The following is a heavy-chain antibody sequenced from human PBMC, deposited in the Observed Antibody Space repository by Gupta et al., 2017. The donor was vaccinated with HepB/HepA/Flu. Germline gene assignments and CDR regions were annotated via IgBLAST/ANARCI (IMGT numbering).Heavy chain of an antibody. Sequence: VQLQRWGAGLLTPSETLSLTCAVYGASFRHYYWSWIRQPPEKGLEWVGEITHSGSINYNPSLKSRVTTSVDTSKNQFSLKLSSVTAADTAVYYCVAGLLTVGYWGQGTRVTVSS. D-gene: IGHD6-19*01. CDR2: ITHSGSI. CDR1: GASFRHYY. CDR3: VAGLLTVGY. J-gene: IGHJ4*02. V-gene: IGHV4-34*02.